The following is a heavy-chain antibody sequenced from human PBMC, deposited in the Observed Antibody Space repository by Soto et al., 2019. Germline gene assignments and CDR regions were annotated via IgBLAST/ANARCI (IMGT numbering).Heavy chain of an antibody. D-gene: IGHD3-10*01. V-gene: IGHV1-69*13. CDR1: GGTFSSYA. Sequence: SVKVSCTASGGTFSSYAISWVRQAPGQGLEWMGGIIPIFGTANYAQKFQGRVTITADESTSTAYMELSSLRSEDTAVYYCARAGTYYSHYYCSGSSIYYYGMDGWGQGNTVTVSS. CDR2: IIPIFGTA. J-gene: IGHJ6*02. CDR3: ARAGTYYSHYYCSGSSIYYYGMDG.